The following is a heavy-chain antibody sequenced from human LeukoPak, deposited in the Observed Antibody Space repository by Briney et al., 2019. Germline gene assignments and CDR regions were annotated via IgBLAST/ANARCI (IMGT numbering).Heavy chain of an antibody. CDR1: GGSFSGYY. CDR2: INHSGST. D-gene: IGHD3-22*01. V-gene: IGHV4-34*01. Sequence: PSETLPLTCAVYGGSFSGYYWSWLRQPPGKGLEWVGEINHSGSTNYNPSLTSRVTISVDTSKNQLSLQLTTVTPADTAVYYCARGDSYDTEYFQPGGKAPWSPSPQ. CDR3: ARGDSYDTEYFQP. J-gene: IGHJ1*01.